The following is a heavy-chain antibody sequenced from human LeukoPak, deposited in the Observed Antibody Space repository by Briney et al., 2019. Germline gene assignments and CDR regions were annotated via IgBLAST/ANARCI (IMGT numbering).Heavy chain of an antibody. D-gene: IGHD1-20*01. Sequence: PGGSLRLSCAASGYTFSSYGVHWVRQAPGKGLEWVAVIWYDGSNKYYADSVKGRFTIPRDNSKNTLYLQMNSLRAEDTAVYYCARDVSMYNWNDVLDYWGQGTLVTVSS. J-gene: IGHJ4*02. V-gene: IGHV3-33*01. CDR1: GYTFSSYG. CDR3: ARDVSMYNWNDVLDY. CDR2: IWYDGSNK.